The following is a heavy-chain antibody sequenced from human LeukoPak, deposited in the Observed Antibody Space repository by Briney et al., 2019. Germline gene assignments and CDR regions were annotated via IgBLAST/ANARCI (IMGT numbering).Heavy chain of an antibody. V-gene: IGHV3-53*01. CDR1: GLTVSSNY. Sequence: GGSLRLSCAASGLTVSSNYMSWVRQAPGKGLEWVSLIYSSGSTYYADSVKGRFTISRDNSKNTLSLQMNSLRAEDTAVYYCARHKDWTFDYWGQGTLVTVSS. CDR3: ARHKDWTFDY. J-gene: IGHJ4*02. D-gene: IGHD3/OR15-3a*01. CDR2: IYSSGST.